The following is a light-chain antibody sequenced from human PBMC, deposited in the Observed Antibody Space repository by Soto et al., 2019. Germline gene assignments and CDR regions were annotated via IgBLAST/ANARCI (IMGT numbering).Light chain of an antibody. J-gene: IGKJ2*01. Sequence: EIVMTQSPATLSVSPGERATLSCRASQSVSSNLAWYQQKPGQAPRLLIYGASTRATGIPARFSGSGSGTEFTLTISSLQSEDFAVYYCQQYGSSPPMYTFGQGTK. CDR2: GAS. CDR1: QSVSSN. V-gene: IGKV3-15*01. CDR3: QQYGSSPPMYT.